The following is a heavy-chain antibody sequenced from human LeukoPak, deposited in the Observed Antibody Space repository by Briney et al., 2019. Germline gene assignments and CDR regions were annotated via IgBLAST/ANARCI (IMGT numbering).Heavy chain of an antibody. V-gene: IGHV3-23*01. D-gene: IGHD3-22*01. CDR2: ISGSGGST. CDR1: GFTFSSYA. J-gene: IGHJ4*02. Sequence: PGGSLRLSCAASGFTFSSYAMSWVRQAPGKGLEWVSAISGSGGSTYYADSVKGRFTISRDNSKSTLYLQMNSLRAEDTAVYYCAKVLPLYYYDSSVVFPDYWGQGTLVTVSS. CDR3: AKVLPLYYYDSSVVFPDY.